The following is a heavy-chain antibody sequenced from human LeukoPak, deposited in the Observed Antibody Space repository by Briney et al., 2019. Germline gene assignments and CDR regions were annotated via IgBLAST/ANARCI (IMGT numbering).Heavy chain of an antibody. CDR3: ARVKIPMPYCSGGSCSRGYYGMDV. D-gene: IGHD2-15*01. CDR2: INHGGSA. CDR1: GGSISSDGYY. J-gene: IGHJ6*02. V-gene: IGHV4-34*01. Sequence: SETLSLTCTVSGGSISSDGYYWSWIRQPPGKGLEWIGEINHGGSANYNPSLKSRVTISVDTSKNQFSRKLSSVTAADTAVYYCARVKIPMPYCSGGSCSRGYYGMDVWGQGTTVTVSS.